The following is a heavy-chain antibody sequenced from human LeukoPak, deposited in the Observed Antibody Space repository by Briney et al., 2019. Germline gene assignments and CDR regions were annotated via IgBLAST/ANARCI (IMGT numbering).Heavy chain of an antibody. Sequence: SETLSLTCAVYGGSFSGYYWSWIRQPPGKGLEWIGEINRSGSTNYNPSLKSRVTISVDTSKNQFSLKLSSVTAADTAVYYCARGRCSGGSCYKGHFQHWGQGTLVTVTS. CDR2: INRSGST. J-gene: IGHJ1*01. V-gene: IGHV4-34*01. D-gene: IGHD2-15*01. CDR3: ARGRCSGGSCYKGHFQH. CDR1: GGSFSGYY.